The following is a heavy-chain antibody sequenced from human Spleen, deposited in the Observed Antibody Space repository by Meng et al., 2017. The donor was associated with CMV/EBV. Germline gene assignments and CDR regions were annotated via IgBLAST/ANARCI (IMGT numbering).Heavy chain of an antibody. CDR2: ISSDGNNK. Sequence: SGFTFRIYDMHWVRQPPGKGLEWVAVISSDGNNKYFGDSVKGRLTISRDNSNNTLYLQMHSLRVEDTAVYYCARGSSSDYSPYWFDPWGQGTLVTVSS. CDR1: GFTFRIYD. J-gene: IGHJ5*02. D-gene: IGHD3-22*01. CDR3: ARGSSSDYSPYWFDP. V-gene: IGHV3-30*04.